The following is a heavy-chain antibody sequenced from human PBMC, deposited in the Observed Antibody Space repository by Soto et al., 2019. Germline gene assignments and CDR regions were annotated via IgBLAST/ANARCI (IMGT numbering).Heavy chain of an antibody. D-gene: IGHD4-17*01. J-gene: IGHJ4*02. CDR3: AKDGKTGGDYVFAGGCADY. Sequence: QVQLVESGGGVVQPGRSLRLSCAASGFTFSSYGMHWVRQAPGKGLEWVAVISYDGSNKYYADSVKGRFTISRDNSKNTLYLQMNSLRAEDTAVYYCAKDGKTGGDYVFAGGCADYWGQGTLVTGSS. CDR1: GFTFSSYG. V-gene: IGHV3-30*18. CDR2: ISYDGSNK.